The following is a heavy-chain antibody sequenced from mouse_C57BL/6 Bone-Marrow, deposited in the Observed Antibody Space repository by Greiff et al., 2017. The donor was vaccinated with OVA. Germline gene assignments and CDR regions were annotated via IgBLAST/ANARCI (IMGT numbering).Heavy chain of an antibody. V-gene: IGHV5-4*01. CDR2: ISDGGSYT. J-gene: IGHJ1*03. CDR1: GFTFSSYA. Sequence: DVHLVESGGGLVKPGGSLKLSCAASGFTFSSYAMSWVRQTPEKRLEWVATISDGGSYTYYPDNVKGRFTISRDNAKNNLYLQMSHLKSEDTAMYYCARGDITTVLYWYFDVWGTGTTVTVSS. CDR3: ARGDITTVLYWYFDV. D-gene: IGHD1-1*01.